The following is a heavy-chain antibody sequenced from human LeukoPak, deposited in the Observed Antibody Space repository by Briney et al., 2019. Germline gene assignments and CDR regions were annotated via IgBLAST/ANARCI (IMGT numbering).Heavy chain of an antibody. Sequence: SETLSLTCTVSGDSTSSDRYYGGWVRQPPGKGLEWIGNIYYSGSTYYNPSLKSRVTMSVDTSKNQFLLKLNSVTAADTAVYYCARGRPYSGGYHLGYWGQGTLVTVSA. CDR1: GDSTSSDRYY. V-gene: IGHV4-39*02. CDR2: IYYSGST. D-gene: IGHD1-26*01. J-gene: IGHJ4*02. CDR3: ARGRPYSGGYHLGY.